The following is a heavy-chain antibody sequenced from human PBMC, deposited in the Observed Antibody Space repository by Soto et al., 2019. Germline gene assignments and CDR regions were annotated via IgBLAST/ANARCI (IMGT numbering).Heavy chain of an antibody. J-gene: IGHJ4*02. D-gene: IGHD5-18*01. CDR2: IIPIFGTA. CDR3: ARGLNGYLHYFDY. CDR1: GYTFTSYA. V-gene: IGHV1-69*05. Sequence: SVKVSCKASGYTFTSYAMNWVRQAPGQGLEWMGGIIPIFGTANYAQKFQGRVTITRDTSASTAYMELSSLRSEDTAVYYCARGLNGYLHYFDYWGQGTPVTVSS.